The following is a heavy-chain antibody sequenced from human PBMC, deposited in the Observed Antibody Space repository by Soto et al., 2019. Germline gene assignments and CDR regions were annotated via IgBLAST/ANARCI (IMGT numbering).Heavy chain of an antibody. CDR3: GSDVELDLREEWFDP. CDR1: GGTFSSYA. D-gene: IGHD1-7*01. J-gene: IGHJ5*02. V-gene: IGHV1-69*06. CDR2: IIPIFGTA. Sequence: QVQLVQSGAEVKKPGSSVTVSCKASGGTFSSYALSWVRQAPGQGLEWMGGIIPIFGTANYAQKFQGRVTITADKSTSTAYMELSSLRSEDTAVSYCGSDVELDLREEWFDPWGQGPLVTVSS.